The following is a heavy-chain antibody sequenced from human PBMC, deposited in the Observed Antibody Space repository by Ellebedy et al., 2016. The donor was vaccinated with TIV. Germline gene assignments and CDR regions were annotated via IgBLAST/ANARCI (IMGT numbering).Heavy chain of an antibody. D-gene: IGHD2-21*02. CDR1: GYTFTRYYF. Sequence: AASVKVSCKASGYTFTRYYFMHWVRQAPGQGLEWMGIINPGDGSTTYARKFQGRVRMTWITSKSTAYMELSNLRSEDTAVYYCARGRPRLLRSDWRHWFDPWGQGTLVTVSS. V-gene: IGHV1-46*01. CDR2: INPGDGST. J-gene: IGHJ5*02. CDR3: ARGRPRLLRSDWRHWFDP.